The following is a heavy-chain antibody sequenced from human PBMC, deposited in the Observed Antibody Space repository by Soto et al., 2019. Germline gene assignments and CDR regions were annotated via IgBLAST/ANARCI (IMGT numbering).Heavy chain of an antibody. CDR1: GYTFTGYY. V-gene: IGHV1-2*02. Sequence: WASVKVSCKASGYTFTGYYMHWVRQAPGQGLEWMGWINPNSGGTNYAQKFQGRVTMTRDTSISTAYMELSRLRSDDTAVYYCARKAPRARHYDFWSGPSYGMDVWGQGTTVTVSS. D-gene: IGHD3-3*01. J-gene: IGHJ6*02. CDR3: ARKAPRARHYDFWSGPSYGMDV. CDR2: INPNSGGT.